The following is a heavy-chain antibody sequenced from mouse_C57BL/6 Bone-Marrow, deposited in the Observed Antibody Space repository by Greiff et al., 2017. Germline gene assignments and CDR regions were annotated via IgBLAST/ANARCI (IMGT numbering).Heavy chain of an antibody. Sequence: QVQLKESGAELVRPGASVTLSCKASGYTFTDYEMHWVKQTPVHGLEWIGAIDPETGGTAYNQKFKGKAILTADKSSSTAYMELRSLTSEDSAVYYCTRGAYYSNLWFAYWGQGTLVTVSA. D-gene: IGHD2-5*01. V-gene: IGHV1-15*01. J-gene: IGHJ3*01. CDR2: IDPETGGT. CDR1: GYTFTDYE. CDR3: TRGAYYSNLWFAY.